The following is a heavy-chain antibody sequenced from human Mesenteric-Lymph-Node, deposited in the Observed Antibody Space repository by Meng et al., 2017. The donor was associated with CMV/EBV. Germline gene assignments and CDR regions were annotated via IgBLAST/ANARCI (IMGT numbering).Heavy chain of an antibody. CDR1: GYTFTSYD. CDR2: MNPNSGNT. CDR3: ARGISLGDPNWFDP. V-gene: IGHV1-8*01. Sequence: ASVKVSCKASGYTFTSYDINWVRQATGQGLEWMGWMNPNSGNTGYAQKFQGRVTMTRNTSISTAYMELSSLRSEDTAVYYCARGISLGDPNWFDPWGQGTLVTVSS. J-gene: IGHJ5*02. D-gene: IGHD5-24*01.